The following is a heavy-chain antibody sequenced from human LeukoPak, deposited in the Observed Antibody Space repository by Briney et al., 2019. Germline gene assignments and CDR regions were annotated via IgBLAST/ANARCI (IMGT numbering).Heavy chain of an antibody. Sequence: PGGSLRLSCAASGFTVSNNYMSWVRQAPGKGLEWVSVIYSGGDTYYADSVKGRFTISRDNSKNPLYLQMNSLRAEDTAVYYCARVRIYDDYVYWYFDLWGRGTLITVSS. CDR1: GFTVSNNY. V-gene: IGHV3-53*01. D-gene: IGHD4-17*01. J-gene: IGHJ2*01. CDR2: IYSGGDT. CDR3: ARVRIYDDYVYWYFDL.